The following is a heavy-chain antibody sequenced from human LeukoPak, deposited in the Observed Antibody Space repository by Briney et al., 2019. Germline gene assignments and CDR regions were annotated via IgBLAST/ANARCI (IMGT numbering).Heavy chain of an antibody. V-gene: IGHV4-38-2*02. CDR1: GYSISSGYY. J-gene: IGHJ6*03. D-gene: IGHD3-22*01. CDR2: IYHSGRT. CDR3: ARVSRSNYYDSSGYYYYMDV. Sequence: SETLSLTCTVSGYSISSGYYWGWIRQPPGKGLEWIGSIYHSGRTFYNPSLKSRVTISVDTSKNQFSLKLSSVTAADTAVYYCARVSRSNYYDSSGYYYYMDVWGKGTTVTISS.